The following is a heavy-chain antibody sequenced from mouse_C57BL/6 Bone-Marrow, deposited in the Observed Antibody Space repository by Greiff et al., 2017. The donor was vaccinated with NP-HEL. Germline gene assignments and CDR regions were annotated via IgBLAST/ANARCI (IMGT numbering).Heavy chain of an antibody. Sequence: QVQLQQSGPGLVQPSQSLSITCTVSGFSLTSYGVHWVRQSPGTGLEWLGVIWSGGSTDYNAAFIARLSISKDNSKSQVFFKMNSLQADDTAIYYCASSNWDWYFDVWGTGTTVTVSS. CDR1: GFSLTSYG. V-gene: IGHV2-2*01. D-gene: IGHD4-1*01. J-gene: IGHJ1*03. CDR3: ASSNWDWYFDV. CDR2: IWSGGST.